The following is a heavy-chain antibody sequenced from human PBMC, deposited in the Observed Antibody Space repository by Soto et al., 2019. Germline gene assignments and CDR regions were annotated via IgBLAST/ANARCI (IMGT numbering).Heavy chain of an antibody. CDR3: ARNPLGELSHDAFDI. J-gene: IGHJ3*02. D-gene: IGHD3-16*02. Sequence: ASLKVSCKASGYTFTSYGISWVRQAPGQGLEWMGWISAYNGNTNYAQKLQGRVTMTTDTSTSTAYMELRSLRSDDTAVYYCARNPLGELSHDAFDIWGQGTMDTVSS. CDR2: ISAYNGNT. V-gene: IGHV1-18*01. CDR1: GYTFTSYG.